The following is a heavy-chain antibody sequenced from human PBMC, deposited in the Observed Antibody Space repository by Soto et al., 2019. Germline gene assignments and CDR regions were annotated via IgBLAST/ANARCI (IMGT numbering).Heavy chain of an antibody. CDR1: GYTFTGYY. V-gene: IGHV1-2*04. CDR3: ARAAAGPGDYYYYSGMDV. Sequence: ASVKVSCKASGYTFTGYYMHWVRQAPGQGLEWMGWINPNSGGTNYAQKFQGWVTMTRDTSISTAYMELSRLRSDDTAVYYCARAAAGPGDYYYYSGMDVWGQGTTVTVSS. J-gene: IGHJ6*02. CDR2: INPNSGGT. D-gene: IGHD6-13*01.